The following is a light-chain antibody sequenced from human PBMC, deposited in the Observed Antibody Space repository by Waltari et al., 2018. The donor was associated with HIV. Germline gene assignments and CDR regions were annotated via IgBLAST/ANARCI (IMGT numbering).Light chain of an antibody. V-gene: IGLV1-40*01. Sequence: QSVLTQPPSVSGAPGQRVTISCTGSSSNIGAGYQVHWYQQLPGTAPKLLIYGNSNRPSGVRDRFSGSKAGTSASLAITGLQAEDEADYHCQSYDSSLSGYVFGTGTKVTVL. CDR3: QSYDSSLSGYV. CDR2: GNS. J-gene: IGLJ1*01. CDR1: SSNIGAGYQ.